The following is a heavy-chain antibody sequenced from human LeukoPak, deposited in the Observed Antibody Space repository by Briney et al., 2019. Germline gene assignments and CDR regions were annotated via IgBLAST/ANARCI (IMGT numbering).Heavy chain of an antibody. Sequence: PSETLSLTCAVYGGSSSGYYWSWIRQPPGKGLEWIGEINHSGSTNYSPSLKSRVTISVDTSKNQFSLKLSSVTAADTAVYYCARAKLTMVRGVHVDYWGQGTLVTVSS. CDR3: ARAKLTMVRGVHVDY. D-gene: IGHD3-10*01. CDR2: INHSGST. CDR1: GGSSSGYY. V-gene: IGHV4-34*01. J-gene: IGHJ4*02.